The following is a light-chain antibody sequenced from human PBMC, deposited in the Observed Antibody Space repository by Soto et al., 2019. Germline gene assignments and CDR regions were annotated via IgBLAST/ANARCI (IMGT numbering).Light chain of an antibody. CDR3: AAWDDSLNGRYV. CDR2: SSN. Sequence: QSALTQPPSVSGTPGQRVTISCSGSSSNVGSNTVNWYQQLPGTAPKLLIYSSNQRPSGVPDRFSGSKSGTSASLAISGLQSEDEADYYCAAWDDSLNGRYVFGTGTKLTVL. CDR1: SSNVGSNT. V-gene: IGLV1-44*01. J-gene: IGLJ1*01.